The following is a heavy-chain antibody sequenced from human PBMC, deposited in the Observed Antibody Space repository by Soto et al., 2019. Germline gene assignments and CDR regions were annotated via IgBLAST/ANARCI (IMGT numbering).Heavy chain of an antibody. CDR2: ISSSGNTV. V-gene: IGHV3-11*01. D-gene: IGHD3-10*01. CDR1: GFTFSDYY. CDR3: ARDSRVYYGSGSSVDG. J-gene: IGHJ4*02. Sequence: GGSLRLSCAASGFTFSDYYMSWIRQAPGKGLEWISYISSSGNTVYYADSVEGRFTISRDNAQNSLYLQMNNLRAEDTAVYYCARDSRVYYGSGSSVDGWGQGTLVTVSS.